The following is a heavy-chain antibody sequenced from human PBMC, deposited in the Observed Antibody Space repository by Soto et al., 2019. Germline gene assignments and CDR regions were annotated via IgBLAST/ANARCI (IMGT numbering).Heavy chain of an antibody. Sequence: GGSLRLSCAASGSTFSSYAMHWVRQAPGKGLEWVAVISYDGSNKYYADSVKGRFTISRDNSKNTLYLQMNSLRAEDTAVYYSARGIGQLWSLGFDYWGQGTLVTVYS. CDR1: GSTFSSYA. D-gene: IGHD5-18*01. CDR2: ISYDGSNK. J-gene: IGHJ4*02. CDR3: ARGIGQLWSLGFDY. V-gene: IGHV3-30-3*01.